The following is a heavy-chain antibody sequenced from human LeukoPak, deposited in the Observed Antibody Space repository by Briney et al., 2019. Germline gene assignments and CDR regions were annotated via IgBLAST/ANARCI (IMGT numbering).Heavy chain of an antibody. Sequence: GGSLRLSCAASGFTFSTYSMNWVRQAPGKGLEWVSSISSSSSYIYYADSVKGRFTISRDNAKNSLYLQMNSLRADDTAVYYCAKADLVGATRARSDYWGQGTLVTVSS. CDR3: AKADLVGATRARSDY. D-gene: IGHD1-26*01. V-gene: IGHV3-21*01. CDR2: ISSSSSYI. J-gene: IGHJ4*02. CDR1: GFTFSTYS.